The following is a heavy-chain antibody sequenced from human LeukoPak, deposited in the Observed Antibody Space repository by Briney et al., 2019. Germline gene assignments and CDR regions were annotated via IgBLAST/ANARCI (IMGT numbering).Heavy chain of an antibody. CDR3: ARGGKNYYGSGRIYGMDV. CDR2: MNPNSGNT. V-gene: IGHV1-8*01. D-gene: IGHD3-10*01. CDR1: GYTFTSYD. Sequence: GASVKLSCKASGYTFTSYDINWVRQATGQGLEWMGWMNPNSGNTGYAQKFQGRVTMTRNTSISTAYMELSSLRSEDTAVYYCARGGKNYYGSGRIYGMDVWAKGPRSPSP. J-gene: IGHJ6*02.